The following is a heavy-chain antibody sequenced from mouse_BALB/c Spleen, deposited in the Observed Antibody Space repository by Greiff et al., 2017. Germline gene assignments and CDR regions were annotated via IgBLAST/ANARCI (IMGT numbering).Heavy chain of an antibody. CDR1: GYTFTDYA. J-gene: IGHJ4*01. Sequence: VQLQQSGAELVRPGVSVKISCKGSGYTFTDYAMHWVKQSHAKSLEWIGVISTYYGDASYNQKFKGKATMTVDKSSSTAYMELARLTSEDSAIYYCARRDYYGSSYEAMDYWGQGTSVTVSS. D-gene: IGHD1-1*01. V-gene: IGHV1S137*01. CDR3: ARRDYYGSSYEAMDY. CDR2: ISTYYGDA.